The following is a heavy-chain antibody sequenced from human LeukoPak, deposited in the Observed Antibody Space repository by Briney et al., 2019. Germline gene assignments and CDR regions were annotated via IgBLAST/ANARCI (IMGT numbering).Heavy chain of an antibody. D-gene: IGHD3-16*01. CDR2: IIPIFGTA. CDR3: ARDLGEGRLNAFDI. CDR1: GGTFSSYA. J-gene: IGHJ4*02. Sequence: SVKVSCKASGGTFSSYAISWVRQAPGQGLEWMGGIIPIFGTANYAQKFQGRVTITTDESTSTAYMELSSLRSDDTAVYYCARDLGEGRLNAFDIWGQGTLVTVSS. V-gene: IGHV1-69*05.